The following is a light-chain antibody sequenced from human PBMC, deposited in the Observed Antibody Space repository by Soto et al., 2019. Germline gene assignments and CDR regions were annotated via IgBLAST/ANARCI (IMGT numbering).Light chain of an antibody. CDR3: QQSYSTVWT. CDR2: AAS. Sequence: DIQMTQSPSTRSASVGDRVTIICLASQSIRSELAWYQQKPGKAPKLLIYAASSLQSGVPSRFSGSGSGTDFTLTISSLQPEDFATYYCQQSYSTVWTFGQGTKVDIK. V-gene: IGKV1-39*01. J-gene: IGKJ1*01. CDR1: QSIRSE.